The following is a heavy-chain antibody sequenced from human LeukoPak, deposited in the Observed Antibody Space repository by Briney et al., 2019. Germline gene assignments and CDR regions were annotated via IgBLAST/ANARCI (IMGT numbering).Heavy chain of an antibody. CDR3: ATGHSSGWFDY. CDR1: GGSVSSDY. V-gene: IGHV4-59*02. CDR2: IYYPTTT. Sequence: SETLSLTCTVSGGSVSSDYWSWIRQSPGTGLECIGYIYYPTTTNYNPSLKSRVTMSLNTSNNHFSLDLTSVTGADTAVYFCATGHSSGWFDYWGRGTLVTVSS. D-gene: IGHD6-19*01. J-gene: IGHJ4*02.